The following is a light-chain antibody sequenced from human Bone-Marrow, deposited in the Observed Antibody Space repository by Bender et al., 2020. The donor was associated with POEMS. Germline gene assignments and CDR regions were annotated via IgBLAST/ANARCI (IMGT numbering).Light chain of an antibody. CDR1: SSDVGTYNL. V-gene: IGLV2-23*01. J-gene: IGLJ2*01. Sequence: QSALTQPASVSGSPGQSITISCTGTSSDVGTYNLVSWYQQHPGKAPKLIIYEGSKRPSGVPDRFSGSKSGNTASLTISGLQAEDEADYHCCSYAGSNTLVFGGGTKVTVL. CDR2: EGS. CDR3: CSYAGSNTLV.